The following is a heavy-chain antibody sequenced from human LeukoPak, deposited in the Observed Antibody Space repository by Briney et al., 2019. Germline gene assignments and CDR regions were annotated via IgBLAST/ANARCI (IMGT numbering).Heavy chain of an antibody. D-gene: IGHD3-22*01. CDR2: ITPIFGTA. CDR1: GGTFSSYA. V-gene: IGHV1-69*01. Sequence: VASVKVSCKASGGTFSSYAISWVRQAPGQGLEWMGGITPIFGTANYAQKFQGRVTITADESTSTAYMELSSLRSEDTAVYYCARSYYYDSSGYPYYFDYWGQGTLVTVSS. CDR3: ARSYYYDSSGYPYYFDY. J-gene: IGHJ4*02.